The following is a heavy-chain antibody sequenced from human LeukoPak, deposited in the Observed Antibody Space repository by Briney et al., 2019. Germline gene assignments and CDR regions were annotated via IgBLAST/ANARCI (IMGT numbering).Heavy chain of an antibody. V-gene: IGHV4-39*01. Sequence: SETLSLTCTVSGGSISSSSYYWGWIRQPPGKGLEWIGSIYYSGSTYYNPSLKSRVTISVDTSKNQFSLKLSSVTAADTAVYYCARVVGWHYDILTGYYRTGRYYFDYWGQGTLVTVSS. J-gene: IGHJ4*02. CDR2: IYYSGST. D-gene: IGHD3-9*01. CDR3: ARVVGWHYDILTGYYRTGRYYFDY. CDR1: GGSISSSSYY.